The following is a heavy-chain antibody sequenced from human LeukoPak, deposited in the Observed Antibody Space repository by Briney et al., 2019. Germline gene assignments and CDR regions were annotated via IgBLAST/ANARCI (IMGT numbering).Heavy chain of an antibody. Sequence: ASVKVSCKASGYRFDTFGISWVRQAPGQGLEWMGWVSGHDGSTQYTQKFQERDTMTTVKSRSTAYLELRALRSDDTAVYYCAKTRAHNLDVWGQGTTVIVSS. V-gene: IGHV1-18*01. D-gene: IGHD2-21*01. J-gene: IGHJ6*02. CDR3: AKTRAHNLDV. CDR1: GYRFDTFG. CDR2: VSGHDGST.